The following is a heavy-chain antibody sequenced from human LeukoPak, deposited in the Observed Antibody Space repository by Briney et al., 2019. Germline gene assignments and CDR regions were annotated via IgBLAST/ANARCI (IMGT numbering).Heavy chain of an antibody. CDR2: INSDGSST. Sequence: GGSLRLSCAASGFSFSSYWMHWVRHAPGKGLVWVSRINSDGSSTIYADSVKGRFTISRDNAKNTLYLQMNSLRAEDTAVYYCLRGKTYSFDYWGQGTLITVSS. J-gene: IGHJ4*02. V-gene: IGHV3-74*01. CDR1: GFSFSSYW. CDR3: LRGKTYSFDY.